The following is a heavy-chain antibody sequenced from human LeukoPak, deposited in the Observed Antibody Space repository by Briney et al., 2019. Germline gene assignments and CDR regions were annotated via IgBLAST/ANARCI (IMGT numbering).Heavy chain of an antibody. V-gene: IGHV4-39*07. D-gene: IGHD1-20*01. Sequence: PSETLSLTCTVSGGSISSSSYYWGWIRQPPGKGLEWIGSIYYSGSTYYNPSLKSRVTISVDTSKNQFSLKLSSVTAADTAVYYCVSRHITGTIPDDAFDIWGQGTMVTVSS. CDR2: IYYSGST. CDR3: VSRHITGTIPDDAFDI. CDR1: GGSISSSSYY. J-gene: IGHJ3*02.